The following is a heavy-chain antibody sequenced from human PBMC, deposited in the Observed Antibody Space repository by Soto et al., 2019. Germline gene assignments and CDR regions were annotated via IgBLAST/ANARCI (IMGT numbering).Heavy chain of an antibody. J-gene: IGHJ4*02. CDR2: IYYSGST. CDR3: ARHLRYDILTGYPNRYYFDY. Sequence: SETLSLTCTVSGGSISSSSYYWGWIRQPPGKGLEWIGSIYYSGSTYYNPSLKSRVTISVDTSKNQFSLKLSSVTAADTAVYYCARHLRYDILTGYPNRYYFDYWGQGTLVTVSS. D-gene: IGHD3-9*01. CDR1: GGSISSSSYY. V-gene: IGHV4-39*01.